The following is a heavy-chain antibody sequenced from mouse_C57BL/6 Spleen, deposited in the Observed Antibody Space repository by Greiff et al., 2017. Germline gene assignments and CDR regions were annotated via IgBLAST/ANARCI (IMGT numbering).Heavy chain of an antibody. J-gene: IGHJ2*01. CDR3: SRSDY. CDR2: ISYDGSN. V-gene: IGHV3-6*01. Sequence: EVQLQESGPGLVKPSQSLSLTCSVTGYSFTSGYYWNWNRQFPRNKLEWMGYISYDGSNNYNPSLKNGNTITRDTSKNQFFLKLNAVTTEDTATYDCSRSDYWGQGTTLTVSS. CDR1: GYSFTSGYY.